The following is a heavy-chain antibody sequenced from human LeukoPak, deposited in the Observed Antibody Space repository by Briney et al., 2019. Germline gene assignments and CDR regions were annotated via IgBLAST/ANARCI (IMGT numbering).Heavy chain of an antibody. CDR3: AKAYGGKKPPFDY. V-gene: IGHV3-9*01. Sequence: GGSLRLSCAASGFTFDDYAMHWVRQAPGKGLEWVSGISWNSGSIGYADSVKGRFTISRDNAKNSLYLQMNSLRAEDTALYYCAKAYGGKKPPFDYWGQGTLVTVSS. CDR1: GFTFDDYA. D-gene: IGHD4-23*01. J-gene: IGHJ4*02. CDR2: ISWNSGSI.